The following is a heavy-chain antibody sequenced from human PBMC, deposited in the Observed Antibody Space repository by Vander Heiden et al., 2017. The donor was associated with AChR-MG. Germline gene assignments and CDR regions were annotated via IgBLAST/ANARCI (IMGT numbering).Heavy chain of an antibody. CDR1: GFTLGSYA. V-gene: IGHV3-23*01. Sequence: EVQLLESGGGLVQPGGSLRLSCAASGFTLGSYAMSWVRQAPGKGLEWVSAISCSGGSTYYADSVKGRFTISRDNSKNTLYLQMNSLRAEDTAVYYCAKDRQYSGSSPIDYWGQGTLVTVSS. CDR2: ISCSGGST. J-gene: IGHJ4*02. CDR3: AKDRQYSGSSPIDY. D-gene: IGHD1-26*01.